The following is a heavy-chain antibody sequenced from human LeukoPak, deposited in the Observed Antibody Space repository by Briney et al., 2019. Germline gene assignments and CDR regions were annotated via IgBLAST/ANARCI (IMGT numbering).Heavy chain of an antibody. D-gene: IGHD5-24*01. V-gene: IGHV1-18*01. Sequence: ASVKVSCKASVGTFSSYAISWVRQAPGQGLEWMGWISAYNGNTNYAQKLQGRATMTTDTSTSTAYMELRSLRSDDTAVYYCARGKDGYPRAPFDYWGQGTLVTVSS. J-gene: IGHJ4*02. CDR3: ARGKDGYPRAPFDY. CDR2: ISAYNGNT. CDR1: VGTFSSYA.